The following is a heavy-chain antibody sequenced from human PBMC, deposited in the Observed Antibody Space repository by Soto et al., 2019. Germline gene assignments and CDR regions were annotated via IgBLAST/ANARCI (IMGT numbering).Heavy chain of an antibody. CDR2: IYYSGST. V-gene: IGHV4-59*01. CDR3: ARAKAVAGTGGFYWYFDL. D-gene: IGHD6-19*01. CDR1: GGSISSYY. J-gene: IGHJ2*01. Sequence: QVQLQESGPGLVKPSETLSLTCTVSGGSISSYYWSWIRQPPGKGLEWIGYIYYSGSTNYNPSLRSPVTLSVDTSKNQFSLKLSSVTAADTAVYYCARAKAVAGTGGFYWYFDLWGRGTLVTVSS.